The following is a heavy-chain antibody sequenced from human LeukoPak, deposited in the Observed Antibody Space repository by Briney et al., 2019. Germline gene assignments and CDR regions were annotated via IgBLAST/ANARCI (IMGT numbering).Heavy chain of an antibody. CDR2: INPSGGST. CDR3: ARVAYDYAWGSYSHYFDY. V-gene: IGHV1-46*01. D-gene: IGHD3-16*01. J-gene: IGHJ4*02. CDR1: GYTFTSYY. Sequence: GASVKVSCKASGYTFTSYYMHWVRQAPGQGLEWMGIINPSGGSTSYAQKFQGRVAMTRDTSTSTVYMELSSLRSEDTAVYYCARVAYDYAWGSYSHYFDYWGQGTLVTVSS.